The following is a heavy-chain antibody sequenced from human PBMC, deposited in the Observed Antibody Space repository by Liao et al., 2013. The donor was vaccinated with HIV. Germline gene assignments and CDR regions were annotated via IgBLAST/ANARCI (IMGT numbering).Heavy chain of an antibody. CDR3: ARESRNWGSWYFDY. Sequence: QVQLQESGPGLVKPSESLTLTCTVSGDSISNRYYWVWIRQFPGKGLEWIGTISYYGTTYYNPSLKSRVTISVDTSNNQFSLKLSSVTAADTAVYYCARESRNWGSWYFDYWGQGTLVTVSS. V-gene: IGHV4-38-2*02. CDR1: GDSISNRYY. CDR2: ISYYGTT. J-gene: IGHJ4*02. D-gene: IGHD7-27*01.